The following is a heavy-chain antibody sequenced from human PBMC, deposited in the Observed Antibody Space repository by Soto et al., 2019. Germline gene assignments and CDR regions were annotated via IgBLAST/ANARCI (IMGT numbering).Heavy chain of an antibody. D-gene: IGHD3-10*01. J-gene: IGHJ6*02. CDR3: ARVSGIYYYGMDV. CDR1: GGSFSGYY. CDR2: INHSGST. Sequence: QVQLQQWGAGLLKPSETLSLTCAVYGGSFSGYYWSWIRQPPGKGLEWIGEINHSGSTNDNPSLKSRVTISVDTSKNQVSLKLSSVTAADTAVYYCARVSGIYYYGMDVWGQGTTVTVSS. V-gene: IGHV4-34*01.